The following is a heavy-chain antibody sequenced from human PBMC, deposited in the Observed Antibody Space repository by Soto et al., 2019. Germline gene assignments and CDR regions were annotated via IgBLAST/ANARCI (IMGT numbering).Heavy chain of an antibody. CDR2: IIPIFGTA. J-gene: IGHJ6*02. D-gene: IGHD2-21*01. CDR1: GGTFSSYA. V-gene: IGHV1-69*13. Sequence: SVNVSCKASGGTFSSYAISWVRQAPGQGLEWMGGIIPIFGTANYAQKFQGRVTITADESTSTAYRELSSLRSEDTAVYYCARASDPLCGPYYDDYYGMDVWGQRTTVTVSS. CDR3: ARASDPLCGPYYDDYYGMDV.